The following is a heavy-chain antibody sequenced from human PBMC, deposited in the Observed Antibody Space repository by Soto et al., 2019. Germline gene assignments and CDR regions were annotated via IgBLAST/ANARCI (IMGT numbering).Heavy chain of an antibody. V-gene: IGHV4-34*01. D-gene: IGHD6-25*01. CDR1: GGSFSGYF. CDR3: AGGSAGPRLAF. Sequence: QVQLHQWGAGLLKPSETLSLTCTVYGGSFSGYFWTWIRQPPGKGLEWIGEINHLGSPFYTPSLNSPLTLSVDSSTNQFSLRLTSVTAADTAVYYCAGGSAGPRLAFWGQGTLVTVSS. J-gene: IGHJ4*02. CDR2: INHLGSP.